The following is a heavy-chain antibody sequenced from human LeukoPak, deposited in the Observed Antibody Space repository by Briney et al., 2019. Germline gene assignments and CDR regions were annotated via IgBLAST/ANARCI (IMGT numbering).Heavy chain of an antibody. CDR3: ARGANTHFDY. CDR1: GFTFSNYD. J-gene: IGHJ4*02. CDR2: IGTAGDT. D-gene: IGHD1-26*01. Sequence: GGSLRLSCAASGFTFSNYDMHWVRQATGKGLEWVSAIGTAGDTYYPGSVRGRFTMSRENAKDSLYLQMNSLTAGDTAVYYCARGANTHFDYWGQGILVTVSS. V-gene: IGHV3-13*04.